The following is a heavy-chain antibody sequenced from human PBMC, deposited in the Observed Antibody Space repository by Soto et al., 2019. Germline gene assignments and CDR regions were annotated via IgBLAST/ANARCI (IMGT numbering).Heavy chain of an antibody. CDR1: GFTCSSYW. D-gene: IGHD2-15*01. V-gene: IGHV3-74*01. CDR3: ARTPGYCSGGSCYGFPYYYYMDV. J-gene: IGHJ6*03. Sequence: EVQLVESGGGLVQPVVSLRLSCAASGFTCSSYWMNWFRHAPGKGLVWVSRINSDGSSTSYADSVKGRFTISRDNAKNTLYLQMNSLRAEDTAVYYCARTPGYCSGGSCYGFPYYYYMDVWGKGTTVTVSS. CDR2: INSDGSST.